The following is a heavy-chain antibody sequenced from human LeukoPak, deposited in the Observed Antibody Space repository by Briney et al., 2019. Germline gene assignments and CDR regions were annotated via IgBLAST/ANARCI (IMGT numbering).Heavy chain of an antibody. CDR2: IKQDGSEK. CDR1: GFTISDYW. Sequence: GGSLRLSCAASGFTISDYWMTWVRQAPGKGLEWVANIKQDGSEKTYVDSVKGRFTISRDNAKNPIFLQMNSLRVEDMAMYYCVRDGGTDWYDPWGQGTLVSVSS. CDR3: VRDGGTDWYDP. J-gene: IGHJ5*02. D-gene: IGHD3-16*01. V-gene: IGHV3-7*01.